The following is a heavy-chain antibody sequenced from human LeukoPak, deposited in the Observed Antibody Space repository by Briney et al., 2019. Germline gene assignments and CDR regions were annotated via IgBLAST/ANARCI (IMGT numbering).Heavy chain of an antibody. V-gene: IGHV3-21*01. D-gene: IGHD3-9*01. CDR3: AILTGPDAFDI. J-gene: IGHJ3*02. CDR2: ISSSSSYI. Sequence: PGGSLRLSCAASGFSFSDYLMDWVRQAPGKGLEWVSSISSSSSYIYYADSVKGRFTISRDNAKNSLYLQMNSLRAEDTAVYYCAILTGPDAFDIWGQGTMVTVSS. CDR1: GFSFSDYL.